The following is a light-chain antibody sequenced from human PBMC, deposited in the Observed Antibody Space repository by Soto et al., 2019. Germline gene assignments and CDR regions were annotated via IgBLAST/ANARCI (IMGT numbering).Light chain of an antibody. CDR1: SSDVGGYNY. CDR2: EVS. Sequence: QSVLTQPASVSGSPGQSITISCTGTSSDVGGYNYVSWYQQHPGKAPKLMIYEVSNRPSGVSNRLSGSKSGNTASLTISGLQAEDEANYYCRSYTSSSTLGVFGTGTKLTVL. J-gene: IGLJ1*01. CDR3: RSYTSSSTLGV. V-gene: IGLV2-14*01.